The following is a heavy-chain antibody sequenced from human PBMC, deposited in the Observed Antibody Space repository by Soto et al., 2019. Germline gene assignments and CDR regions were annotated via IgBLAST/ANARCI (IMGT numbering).Heavy chain of an antibody. Sequence: PGGSLRLSCAASGFTFSSYSMSWVRQAPGKGLEWVSGFRSGGDDDTTYYADSVRGRFTISRDNSKNTLFLQMNSLRAEDTAIYYCAKKVNSGSGSQFFDYWGLGTLVTVSS. J-gene: IGHJ4*02. D-gene: IGHD3-10*01. CDR3: AKKVNSGSGSQFFDY. V-gene: IGHV3-23*01. CDR2: FRSGGDDDTT. CDR1: GFTFSSYS.